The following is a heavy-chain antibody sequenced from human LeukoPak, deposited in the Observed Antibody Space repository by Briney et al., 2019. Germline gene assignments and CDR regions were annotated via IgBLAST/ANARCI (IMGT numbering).Heavy chain of an antibody. J-gene: IGHJ4*02. D-gene: IGHD3-22*01. CDR2: ISYDGSNK. Sequence: ERSLRLSCAASGFTFSSYAMHWVRQAPGKGLEWVAVISYDGSNKYYADSVKGRFTISRDNSKNTLYLQMNSLRAEDTAVYYCARDPRGYDSSGYPFDYWGQETLVTVSS. V-gene: IGHV3-30*01. CDR1: GFTFSSYA. CDR3: ARDPRGYDSSGYPFDY.